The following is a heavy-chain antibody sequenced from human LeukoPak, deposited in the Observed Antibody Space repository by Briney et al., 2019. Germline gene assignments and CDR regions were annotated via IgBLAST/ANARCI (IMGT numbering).Heavy chain of an antibody. CDR3: ARDLRYYGSGREFDY. CDR1: GFTFSSYW. CDR2: IKQDGSEK. D-gene: IGHD3-10*01. V-gene: IGHV3-7*01. Sequence: GGSLRLSCAASGFTFSSYWMSWVRQAPGKGLEWVANIKQDGSEKYYVDSVKGRFTISRDNAKNSLYLQMNSLRAEDTAVYYCARDLRYYGSGREFDYWGQGTLVTVSS. J-gene: IGHJ4*02.